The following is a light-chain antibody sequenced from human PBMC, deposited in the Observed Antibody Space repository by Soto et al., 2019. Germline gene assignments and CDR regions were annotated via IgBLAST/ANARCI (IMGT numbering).Light chain of an antibody. CDR1: QSVSSSY. J-gene: IGKJ1*01. Sequence: EIVLTQSPGTLSLSPGERATLSCRASQSVSSSYFAWYQQKPGQAPRLLIYGASSRATGIPDRFSGSGSGTDFTLTISRLEREDFAVYFCQQYGSSPGTFGQGTKVEIK. CDR2: GAS. CDR3: QQYGSSPGT. V-gene: IGKV3-20*01.